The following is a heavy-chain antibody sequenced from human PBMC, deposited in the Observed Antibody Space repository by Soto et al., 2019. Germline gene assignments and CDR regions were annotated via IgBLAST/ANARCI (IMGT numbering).Heavy chain of an antibody. D-gene: IGHD5-18*01. CDR2: INAGNGNT. J-gene: IGHJ5*02. V-gene: IGHV1-3*01. CDR1: GYTFTSYS. CDR3: ARELVLYRGYTYGAAHNWFDP. Sequence: GASMKVSRKASGYTFTSYSIYLVRQAPRQKVEGMGWINAGNGNTKYSQKFQGRVTITRDTSASTAYMELSSLRSEDTGVYYCARELVLYRGYTYGAAHNWFDPWGQGTLVTVSS.